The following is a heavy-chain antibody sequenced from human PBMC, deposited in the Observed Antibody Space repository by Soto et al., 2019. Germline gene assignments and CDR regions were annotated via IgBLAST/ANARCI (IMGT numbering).Heavy chain of an antibody. CDR3: AKMSSFGGTCYSVTDV. Sequence: PGGSLRLSCAASGFNFTSYAMGWVRQAPGRGLEWVSSICGGDERTFYADSVKGRFTISRDNSENTLSLQMSSLRVEDTALYYCAKMSSFGGTCYSVTDVWGKGTMVTVSS. CDR1: GFNFTSYA. J-gene: IGHJ6*04. V-gene: IGHV3-23*01. CDR2: ICGGDERT. D-gene: IGHD2-15*01.